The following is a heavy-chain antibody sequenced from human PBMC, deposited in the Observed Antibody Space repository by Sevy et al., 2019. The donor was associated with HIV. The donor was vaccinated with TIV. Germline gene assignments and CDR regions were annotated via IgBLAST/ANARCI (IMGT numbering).Heavy chain of an antibody. Sequence: LRLSCAASGFSVSTHAMHWVRQAPGKGLEWVALISYDGSSKYYADSVKGRLTISRDNSKNTLYLQMSSLRPDDTAVYYCTRDAGYSTGWYPSDYWGQGTLVTVSS. CDR3: TRDAGYSTGWYPSDY. J-gene: IGHJ4*02. CDR2: ISYDGSSK. D-gene: IGHD6-19*01. CDR1: GFSVSTHA. V-gene: IGHV3-30-3*01.